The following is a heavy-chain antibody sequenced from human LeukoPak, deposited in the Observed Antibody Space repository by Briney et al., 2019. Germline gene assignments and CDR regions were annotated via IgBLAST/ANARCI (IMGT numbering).Heavy chain of an antibody. CDR2: IYHSGST. CDR3: ARDLGYFDY. CDR1: GGSISSYY. D-gene: IGHD3-3*01. Sequence: SETLSLTCTVSGGSISSYYWSWIRQPPGKGLEWIGYIYHSGSTNYNPSLKSRVTISIDTSKNQFSLKLSSVTAADTAVYYCARDLGYFDYWGQGTLVTVSS. J-gene: IGHJ4*02. V-gene: IGHV4-59*01.